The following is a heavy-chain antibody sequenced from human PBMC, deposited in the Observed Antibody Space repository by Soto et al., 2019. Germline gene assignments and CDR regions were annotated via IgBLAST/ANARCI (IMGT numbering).Heavy chain of an antibody. CDR3: ARMGGSYLDSAFDI. Sequence: SETLSLTCTVSGGSISSSSYYWGWIRQPPGKGLEWIGSIYYSGSTYYNPSLKSRVTISVDTSKNQFSLKLSSVTAADTAVYYCARMGGSYLDSAFDIWGQGTMVTVSS. D-gene: IGHD1-26*01. CDR1: GGSISSSSYY. J-gene: IGHJ3*02. V-gene: IGHV4-39*01. CDR2: IYYSGST.